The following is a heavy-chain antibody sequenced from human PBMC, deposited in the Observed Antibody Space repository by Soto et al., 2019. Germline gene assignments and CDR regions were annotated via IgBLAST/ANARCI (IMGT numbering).Heavy chain of an antibody. V-gene: IGHV4-30-4*01. CDR3: ARVLAAVEHWFDP. CDR2: IYYSGST. J-gene: IGHJ5*02. D-gene: IGHD6-13*01. Sequence: SETLSLTCTVSGGSISSGDYYWSWIRQPPGKGLEWIGYIYYSGSTYYNPSLKSRVTISVDTSKNQFSLKLSSVTAADTAVYYCARVLAAVEHWFDPWGQGTLVTVSS. CDR1: GGSISSGDYY.